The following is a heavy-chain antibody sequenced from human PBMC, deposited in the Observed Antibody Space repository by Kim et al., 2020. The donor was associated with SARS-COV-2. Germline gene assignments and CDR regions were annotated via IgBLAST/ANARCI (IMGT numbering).Heavy chain of an antibody. V-gene: IGHV4-39*01. CDR1: GGSISSSSYY. CDR3: ARVLRGSTFYYYYYGMDG. D-gene: IGHD3-3*02. J-gene: IGHJ6*02. CDR2: IYYSGST. Sequence: SETLSLTCTVSGGSISSSSYYWGWIRQPPGKGLEWIGSIYYSGSTYDNPSLKSRVTISVDTSKNQFSLKLSSVTAADTAVYYCARVLRGSTFYYYYYGMDGWGQGTTVTVSS.